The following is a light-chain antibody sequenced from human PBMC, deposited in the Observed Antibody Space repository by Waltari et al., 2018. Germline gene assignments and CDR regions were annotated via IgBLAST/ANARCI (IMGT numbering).Light chain of an antibody. V-gene: IGKV1-27*01. CDR3: QKYNSAPLT. CDR1: QGISNY. CDR2: ASS. J-gene: IGKJ3*01. Sequence: DIQMTQSPSSLSASVGDRVTITCRASQGISNYSVWYQQKPGKVPKVLIYASSTLQSGVPSRFSGSGSGTDFTRTISSLQPEDVATYYCQKYNSAPLTFGPGTKVDIK.